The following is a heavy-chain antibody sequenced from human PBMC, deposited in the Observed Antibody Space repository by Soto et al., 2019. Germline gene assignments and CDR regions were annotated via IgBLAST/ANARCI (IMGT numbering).Heavy chain of an antibody. J-gene: IGHJ4*02. CDR1: GYTFSNYG. Sequence: ASVKVSCKASGYTFSNYGITWVRQAPGQGLEWMGWVSAYNRNTNYAQNFEDRVTMTTDTSTSTAYMELRSLRSDDTAVYYCARPSGMVASYYFEYWGQGTLVTVSS. CDR2: VSAYNRNT. V-gene: IGHV1-18*04. CDR3: ARPSGMVASYYFEY. D-gene: IGHD1-26*01.